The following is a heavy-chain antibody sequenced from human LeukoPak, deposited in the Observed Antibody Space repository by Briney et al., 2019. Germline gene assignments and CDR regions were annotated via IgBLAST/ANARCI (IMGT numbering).Heavy chain of an antibody. Sequence: ASVKVSCKASGYTFTGYYMHWVRQAPGQGLEWMGWINPNSGGTNYAQKFQGRVTMSRDTSISTAYMELSRLRSDDTAVYYCAREEWDPPFLLAYWGQGTLVTVSS. V-gene: IGHV1-2*02. CDR2: INPNSGGT. CDR3: AREEWDPPFLLAY. CDR1: GYTFTGYY. J-gene: IGHJ4*02. D-gene: IGHD1-26*01.